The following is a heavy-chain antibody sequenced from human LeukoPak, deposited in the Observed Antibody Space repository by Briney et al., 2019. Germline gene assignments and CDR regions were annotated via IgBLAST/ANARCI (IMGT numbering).Heavy chain of an antibody. CDR2: ISYDGSNK. CDR1: GFTFSSYA. Sequence: GGSLRLSCAASGFTFSSYAMHWVRQAPGKGLEWVAVISYDGSNKYYADSVKGRFTISRDNSKNTLYLQMNSLRAEDTAVCYCARGGYDFWSGYPLDYYYGMDVWGQGTTVTVSS. J-gene: IGHJ6*02. V-gene: IGHV3-30*04. D-gene: IGHD3-3*01. CDR3: ARGGYDFWSGYPLDYYYGMDV.